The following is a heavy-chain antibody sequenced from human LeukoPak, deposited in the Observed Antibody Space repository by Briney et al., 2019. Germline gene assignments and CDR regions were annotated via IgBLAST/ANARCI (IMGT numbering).Heavy chain of an antibody. CDR2: IYTSGST. Sequence: SETLSLTCTVSGGSISSGSYYWNWIRQPAGKGLEWIGRIYTSGSTNYNPSLKSRVTISVDTSKNQFSLKLSSVTAADTAVYYCARITTSYADFWGQGTLVTVSS. V-gene: IGHV4-61*02. CDR1: GGSISSGSYY. CDR3: ARITTSYADF. J-gene: IGHJ4*02. D-gene: IGHD3-22*01.